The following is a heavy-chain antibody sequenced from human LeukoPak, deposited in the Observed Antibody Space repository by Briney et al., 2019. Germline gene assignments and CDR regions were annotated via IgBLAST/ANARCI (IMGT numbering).Heavy chain of an antibody. CDR3: AKGSGYDTDFDY. CDR1: GFTFSSYW. V-gene: IGHV3-74*03. CDR2: INSDGSSI. Sequence: GGSLRLSCAASGFTFSSYWMHWVRQAPGKGLVWVSRINSDGSSITYADSVKGRFTISRDNAKNTLYLQMNSLRAEDTAVYYCAKGSGYDTDFDYWGQGTLVTVSS. D-gene: IGHD3-9*01. J-gene: IGHJ4*02.